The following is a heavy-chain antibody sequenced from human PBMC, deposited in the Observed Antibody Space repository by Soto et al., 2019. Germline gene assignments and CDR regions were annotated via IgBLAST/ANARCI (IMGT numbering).Heavy chain of an antibody. CDR1: GFTFSSYA. V-gene: IGHV3-30-3*01. J-gene: IGHJ4*02. D-gene: IGHD4-17*01. CDR3: ASLSYFYGDYSFDY. CDR2: ISYDGSNK. Sequence: GGSLRLSCAASGFTFSSYAMHWVRQAPGKGLEWVAVISYDGSNKYYADSVKGRFTISRDNSKNTLYLQMNSLRAEDTAVYYCASLSYFYGDYSFDYWGQGTLVTVSS.